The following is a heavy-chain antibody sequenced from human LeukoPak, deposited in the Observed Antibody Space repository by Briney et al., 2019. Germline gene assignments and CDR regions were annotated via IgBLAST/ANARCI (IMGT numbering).Heavy chain of an antibody. CDR1: GGTFSSYA. J-gene: IGHJ3*02. D-gene: IGHD2-2*01. CDR3: ARDRLPIVVVPAATHGAFDI. CDR2: IIPIFGTA. Sequence: ASVKVSCKASGGTFSSYAISWVRQAPGQGLEWMGGIIPIFGTANYAQKFQGRVTITTDESTSTAYVELSSLRSDDTAVYYCARDRLPIVVVPAATHGAFDIWGQGTMVTVSS. V-gene: IGHV1-69*05.